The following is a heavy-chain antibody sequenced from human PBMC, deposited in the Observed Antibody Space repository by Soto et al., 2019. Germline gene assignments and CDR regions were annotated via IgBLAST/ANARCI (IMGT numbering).Heavy chain of an antibody. V-gene: IGHV1-69*06. CDR2: IIPIFGTA. J-gene: IGHJ6*02. CDR1: GGTFSSYA. CDR3: ARVRVPAAIAPYYYYGMDV. Sequence: QVQLVQSGAEVKKPGSSVKVSCKASGGTFSSYAISWVRQAPGQGLEWMGGIIPIFGTANYAQKFQGRVTITADKSTSTAYMELSSLRSEDTAVYYCARVRVPAAIAPYYYYGMDVWGQGTTVTVSS. D-gene: IGHD2-2*02.